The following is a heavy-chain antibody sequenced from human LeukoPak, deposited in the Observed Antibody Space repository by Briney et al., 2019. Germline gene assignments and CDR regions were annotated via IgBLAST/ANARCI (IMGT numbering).Heavy chain of an antibody. V-gene: IGHV4-4*07. D-gene: IGHD3-10*01. CDR2: IYTSGST. Sequence: SETLSRTCTVSGCSISSYYWSWIRQPAGKGLEWIGRIYTSGSTNYNPSLKSRVTMSVDTSKNQFSLKLSSVTAADTAVYYCARDNNYYGSGSYHDYWGQGTLVTVSS. CDR1: GCSISSYY. CDR3: ARDNNYYGSGSYHDY. J-gene: IGHJ4*02.